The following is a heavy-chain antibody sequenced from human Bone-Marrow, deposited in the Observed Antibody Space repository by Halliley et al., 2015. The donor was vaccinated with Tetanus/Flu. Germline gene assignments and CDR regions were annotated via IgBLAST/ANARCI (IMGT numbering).Heavy chain of an antibody. CDR3: AKNGRNSAGEAEFFHH. J-gene: IGHJ1*01. CDR2: ISNTGST. CDR1: GGSISSNY. D-gene: IGHD3-10*01. V-gene: IGHV4-59*01. Sequence: TLSLTCTVSGGSISSNYWSWIRQPPGKGLEWIGYISNTGSTRYNPSLKSRVTISVDTSKNQFSLKLNSVYDSDTAIYYCAKNGRNSAGEAEFFHHWGQGTPVTVSS.